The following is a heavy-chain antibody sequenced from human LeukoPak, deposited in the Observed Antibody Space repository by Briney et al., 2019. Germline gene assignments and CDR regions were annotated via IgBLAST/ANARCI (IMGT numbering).Heavy chain of an antibody. J-gene: IGHJ5*02. CDR2: IYYSGST. CDR1: GGSISSSNW. Sequence: SETLSLTCAVSGGSISSSNWWSWVRQPPGKGLEWIGYIYYSGSTNYNPSLKSRVTISVDTSKNQFSLKLSSVTAADTAVYYCASTCSSTSCYDNWFDPWGQGTLVTVSS. D-gene: IGHD2-2*01. CDR3: ASTCSSTSCYDNWFDP. V-gene: IGHV4-4*02.